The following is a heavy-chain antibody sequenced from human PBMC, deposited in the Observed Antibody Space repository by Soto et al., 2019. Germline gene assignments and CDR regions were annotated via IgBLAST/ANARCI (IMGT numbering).Heavy chain of an antibody. J-gene: IGHJ4*02. CDR3: AKASSAWYGSKNYYFDS. V-gene: IGHV3-23*01. D-gene: IGHD6-19*01. CDR2: ISATGGTT. CDR1: GFTFSDYA. Sequence: EEHLSESGGGVVQPGGSLRLSCVVSGFTFSDYAMDWVRQAPGKGLEWVSEISATGGTTNYADSVKGRYTISRDNSNNTLYLQLDNLRAEDTAMFYCAKASSAWYGSKNYYFDSWGQGALVTVSS.